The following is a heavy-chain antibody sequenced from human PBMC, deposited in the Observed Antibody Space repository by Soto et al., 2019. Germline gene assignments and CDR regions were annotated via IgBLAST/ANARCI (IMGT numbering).Heavy chain of an antibody. CDR1: GGTFSTYA. CDR3: ASGIQLWLRRINNGYSG. Sequence: QVQLVQSGAEVNKPESSVKVSCKAPGGTFSTYAISWVRQAPGQGLEWMGGIIPMFGTANYAQRFQDRVTITADASTNTVYMELSSLRSEDTAVNFCASGIQLWLRRINNGYSGWGQGTLVTVSS. V-gene: IGHV1-69*12. CDR2: IIPMFGTA. J-gene: IGHJ4*02. D-gene: IGHD5-18*01.